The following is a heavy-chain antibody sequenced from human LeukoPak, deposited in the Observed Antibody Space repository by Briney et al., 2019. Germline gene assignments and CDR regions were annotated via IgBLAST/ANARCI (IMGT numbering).Heavy chain of an antibody. CDR3: ARGGYSYGSYYYGMDV. D-gene: IGHD5-18*01. V-gene: IGHV1-2*04. Sequence: ASVKVSCKASGYTFTGYYMHWVRQAPGQGLEWMGWINPNSGGTSYAQKFQGWVTMTRDTSISTAYMELSRLRSDDTAVYYCARGGYSYGSYYYGMDVWGKGTTVTVSS. CDR2: INPNSGGT. CDR1: GYTFTGYY. J-gene: IGHJ6*04.